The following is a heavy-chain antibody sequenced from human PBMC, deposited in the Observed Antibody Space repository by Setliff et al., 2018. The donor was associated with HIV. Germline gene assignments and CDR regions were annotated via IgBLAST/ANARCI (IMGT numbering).Heavy chain of an antibody. J-gene: IGHJ4*02. CDR3: ATVFYYNSESYSLDY. V-gene: IGHV1-69*13. Sequence: GASMKVSCKASGGTFNNYAISWVRQAPGQGLEWVGGIIPLFGTTNYAQKFQGRVTITADESTNTAHMELNSLRSIDTAMYYCATVFYYNSESYSLDYWGQGMLVTVSS. CDR2: IIPLFGTT. CDR1: GGTFNNYA. D-gene: IGHD3-10*01.